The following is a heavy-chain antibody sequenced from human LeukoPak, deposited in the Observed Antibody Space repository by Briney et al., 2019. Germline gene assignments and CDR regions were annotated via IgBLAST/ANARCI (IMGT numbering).Heavy chain of an antibody. CDR2: IDGSGDKT. CDR3: AKVQFNWGPIDY. CDR1: GFTFSNFA. J-gene: IGHJ4*02. Sequence: GGSLRLSCAPSGFTFSNFAIRWVRQVPGKGLEWVSSIDGSGDKTHYPDSVRGRFTVSRDNSKNTLYLQMNSLRVEDTATYFCAKVQFNWGPIDYWGQGTPVIVSS. D-gene: IGHD7-27*01. V-gene: IGHV3-23*01.